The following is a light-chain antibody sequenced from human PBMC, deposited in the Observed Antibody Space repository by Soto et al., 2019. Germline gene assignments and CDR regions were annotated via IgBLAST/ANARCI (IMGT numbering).Light chain of an antibody. J-gene: IGKJ1*01. V-gene: IGKV1-5*01. Sequence: DIQMTQSPSTLSASVGDGVTITCRASQSIGRFLAWYQHQPGKAPKLLIYGASTLESGVPSRFSGTGSGTEFTFSITSLQPEDFGTYYCQQCYMGWTFGQGTKVDI. CDR3: QQCYMGWT. CDR1: QSIGRF. CDR2: GAS.